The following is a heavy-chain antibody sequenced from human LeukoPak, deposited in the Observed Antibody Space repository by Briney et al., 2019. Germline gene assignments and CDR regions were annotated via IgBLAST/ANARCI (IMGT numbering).Heavy chain of an antibody. D-gene: IGHD5-24*01. CDR2: IYYSGST. CDR1: GGSISSYY. J-gene: IGHJ5*02. Sequence: SETLSLTCTVSGGSISSYYWNWIRQPPGKGLEWIGYIYYSGSTSYNPSLRSRVTISVDTSKNQFSLKVSSVTAADTAVYYCARGRLDGWFDPWGQGTLVTVSS. CDR3: ARGRLDGWFDP. V-gene: IGHV4-59*01.